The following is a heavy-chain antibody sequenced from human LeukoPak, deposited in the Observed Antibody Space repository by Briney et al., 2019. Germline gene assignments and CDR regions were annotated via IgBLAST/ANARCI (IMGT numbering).Heavy chain of an antibody. V-gene: IGHV3-53*01. Sequence: GGSLRLSCVASGFTVSNNYMACVRQAPGKGLEWVSIIYPVGNTYYADSVKGRFTISRDNSWNTVDLQMNSLRAEDTAVYYCARGGLELRPAYFDYWGQGTLVTVSS. CDR3: ARGGLELRPAYFDY. CDR1: GFTVSNNY. CDR2: IYPVGNT. D-gene: IGHD1-7*01. J-gene: IGHJ4*02.